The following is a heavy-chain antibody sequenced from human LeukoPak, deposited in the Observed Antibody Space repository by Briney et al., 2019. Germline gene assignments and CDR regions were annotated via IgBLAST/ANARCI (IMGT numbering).Heavy chain of an antibody. J-gene: IGHJ6*02. CDR1: GFIFRSHW. V-gene: IGHV3-7*01. CDR3: VRFRRDYYYGLDV. Sequence: GGSLSLSCAASGFIFRSHWMTWVRQAPGQVLEWVANIKTDGSEKFYMDALKGRFTISRDNAKSTMYLQMNSLRAEDTAVYYCVRFRRDYYYGLDVWGQGTTVTVSS. CDR2: IKTDGSEK.